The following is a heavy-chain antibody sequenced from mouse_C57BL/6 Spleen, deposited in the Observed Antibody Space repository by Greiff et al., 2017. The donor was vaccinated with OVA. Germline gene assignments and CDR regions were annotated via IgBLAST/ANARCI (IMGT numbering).Heavy chain of an antibody. CDR3: ARGNYYGSSLYWYFDV. D-gene: IGHD1-1*01. CDR2: INPSTGGT. J-gene: IGHJ1*03. V-gene: IGHV1-42*01. Sequence: EVQLQQSGPELVKPGASVKISCKASGYSFTGYYMNWVKQSPEKSLEWIGEINPSTGGTTYNQKFKAKATLTVAKSSSTAYMQLKSLTSEDSAVYYCARGNYYGSSLYWYFDVWGTGTTVTVSS. CDR1: GYSFTGYY.